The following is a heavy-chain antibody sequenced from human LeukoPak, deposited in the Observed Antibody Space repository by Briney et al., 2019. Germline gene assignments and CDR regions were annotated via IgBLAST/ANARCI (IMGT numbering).Heavy chain of an antibody. CDR3: ARRKSGYSYGYYYYGMDV. Sequence: SETLSLTCAVYGGSFSGYYWSWIRQPPGKGLEWIGEINHSGSTNYNPSLKSRVTVSVDTSKNQFSLKLSSVTAADTAVYYCARRKSGYSYGYYYYGMDVWGQGTTVTVSS. V-gene: IGHV4-34*01. D-gene: IGHD5-18*01. CDR1: GGSFSGYY. J-gene: IGHJ6*02. CDR2: INHSGST.